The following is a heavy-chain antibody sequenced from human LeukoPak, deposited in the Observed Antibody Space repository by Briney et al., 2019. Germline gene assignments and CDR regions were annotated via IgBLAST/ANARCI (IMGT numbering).Heavy chain of an antibody. V-gene: IGHV3-23*01. CDR2: ISGSGGST. J-gene: IGHJ4*02. CDR1: GFTFSSYG. Sequence: GGSLRLSCAASGFTFSSYGLSWVRQAPGKGLEWVSGISGSGGSTYYADSVKGRLTTSRDNSKNTLYLQMNSLRAEDTAVYYCAIGGGGYDYRPDYWGQGALVTVSP. D-gene: IGHD5-12*01. CDR3: AIGGGGYDYRPDY.